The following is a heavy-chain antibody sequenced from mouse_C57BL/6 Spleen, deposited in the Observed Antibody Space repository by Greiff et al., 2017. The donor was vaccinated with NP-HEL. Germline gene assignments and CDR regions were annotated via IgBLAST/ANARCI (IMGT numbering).Heavy chain of an antibody. CDR3: ARYGYDGAY. V-gene: IGHV5-9*01. J-gene: IGHJ3*01. CDR1: GFTFSSYT. CDR2: ISGGGGNT. Sequence: EVQGVESGGGLVKPGGSLKLSCAASGFTFSSYTMSWVRQTPEKRLEWVATISGGGGNTYYPDSVKGRFTISRDNAKNTLYLQMSSLRSEDTALYYCARYGYDGAYWGQGTLVTVSA. D-gene: IGHD2-2*01.